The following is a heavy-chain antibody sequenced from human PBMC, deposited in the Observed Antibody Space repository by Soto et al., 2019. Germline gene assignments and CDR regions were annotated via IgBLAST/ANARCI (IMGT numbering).Heavy chain of an antibody. CDR2: IYYSGST. J-gene: IGHJ4*02. Sequence: PPETLSLTCTVSGPSISIHSWSWIREPLGKGLEWIGYIYYSGSTNYNHSLKSRVTISVDTSKSEFALKLSSVTAADTAVYYCAGRNSGSYFYWGQGTLVTVSS. CDR1: GPSISIHS. D-gene: IGHD1-26*01. V-gene: IGHV4-59*11. CDR3: AGRNSGSYFY.